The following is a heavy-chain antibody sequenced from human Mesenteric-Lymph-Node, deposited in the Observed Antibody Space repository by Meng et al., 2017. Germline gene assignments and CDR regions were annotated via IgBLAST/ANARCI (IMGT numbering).Heavy chain of an antibody. V-gene: IGHV3-23*01. CDR3: ARHFYDYIAFYNYFHY. J-gene: IGHJ4*02. CDR2: ISGSGDST. CDR1: GFTFSSYA. D-gene: IGHD3-22*01. Sequence: GESLKISCAASGFTFSSYAMSWVRQAPGKGLEWVSAISGSGDSTFYTDSVKGRFTISRDNSKNTVFLQMSSLGAEDTAIYYCARHFYDYIAFYNYFHYWGQGTLVTVSS.